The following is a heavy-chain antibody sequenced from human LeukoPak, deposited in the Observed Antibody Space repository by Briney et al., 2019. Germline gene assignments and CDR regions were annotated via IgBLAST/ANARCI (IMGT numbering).Heavy chain of an antibody. CDR1: GLTFSRYA. D-gene: IGHD2-15*01. V-gene: IGHV3-23*01. CDR3: AKDRTAVVVVVAATGPDY. CDR2: ISGSGGST. J-gene: IGHJ4*02. Sequence: GGSLRLSCAASGLTFSRYAMSWVRQAPGKGLEWVSAISGSGGSTYYADSVKGRFTISRDNSKNTLYLQMNSLRADDTAVYYCAKDRTAVVVVVAATGPDYWGQGTLVTVSS.